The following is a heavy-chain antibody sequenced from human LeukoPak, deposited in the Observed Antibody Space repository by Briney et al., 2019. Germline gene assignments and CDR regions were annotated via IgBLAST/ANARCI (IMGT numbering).Heavy chain of an antibody. J-gene: IGHJ4*02. V-gene: IGHV3-23*01. D-gene: IGHD2-15*01. CDR1: GFTFSSYD. CDR3: ARSRSRAVPRWTLDY. Sequence: PWGSLSLSCAAYGFTFSSYDRSWVRQAPGKGLEWVSATSGSGGSTYYAYSVKGRFTISRANSKNTLYLQMNSRRGDDTAVYYCARSRSRAVPRWTLDYWGQGTLVTVSS. CDR2: TSGSGGST.